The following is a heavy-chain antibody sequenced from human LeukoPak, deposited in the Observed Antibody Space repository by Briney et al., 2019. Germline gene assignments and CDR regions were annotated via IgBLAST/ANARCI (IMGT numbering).Heavy chain of an antibody. D-gene: IGHD6-13*01. J-gene: IGHJ4*02. V-gene: IGHV3-11*01. Sequence: GGSLRLSCAASGFMFSDEYMSWIRQAPGKGLEWVSYISNSGDFIAYADSVRGRFTISRDNAKNSLFLQMNSLRAEDTAVYYCARGPLAAAGIIDYWGQGTLVTVSS. CDR3: ARGPLAAAGIIDY. CDR2: ISNSGDFI. CDR1: GFMFSDEY.